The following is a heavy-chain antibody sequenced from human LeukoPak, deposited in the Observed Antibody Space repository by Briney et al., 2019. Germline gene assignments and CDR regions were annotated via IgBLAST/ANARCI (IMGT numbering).Heavy chain of an antibody. Sequence: PGGSLRLSCSASGFTFSSCAMHWVRQAPGKGLEWVSSISSSSSYIYYADSVKGRFTISRDNAKNSLYLQMNSLRAEDTAVYYCARDIDYYDSSGPVFDYWGQGTLVTVSS. CDR1: GFTFSSCA. D-gene: IGHD3-22*01. V-gene: IGHV3-21*01. CDR2: ISSSSSYI. CDR3: ARDIDYYDSSGPVFDY. J-gene: IGHJ4*02.